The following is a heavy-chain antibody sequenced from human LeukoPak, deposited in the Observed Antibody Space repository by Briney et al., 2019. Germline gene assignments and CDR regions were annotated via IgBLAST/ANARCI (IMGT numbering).Heavy chain of an antibody. Sequence: HPGGSLRLSCAASGFTFSSYGMHWVRQAPGKGLEWVAFIRSDRSSKFYADSVKGRFTISRDNSKNTLYLQMNSLRTEDTAVYYCAKPPVWGSYDYYYYMDVWGKGTTVTVSS. CDR2: IRSDRSSK. J-gene: IGHJ6*03. CDR1: GFTFSSYG. D-gene: IGHD3-16*01. CDR3: AKPPVWGSYDYYYYMDV. V-gene: IGHV3-30*02.